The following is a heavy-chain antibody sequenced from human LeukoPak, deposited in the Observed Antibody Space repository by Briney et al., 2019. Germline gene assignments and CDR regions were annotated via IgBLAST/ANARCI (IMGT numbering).Heavy chain of an antibody. Sequence: GGSLRLSCAASGFTFSRYSMYWVRQAPGNCLVWVSHVNSDGSGTDYADSVKGRFTISRDNAKNTLYLQMNSLRVEDTAVYYCVCLGLGGLSLDWGQGTLVTVSS. CDR1: GFTFSRYS. CDR3: VCLGLGGLSLD. V-gene: IGHV3-74*01. CDR2: VNSDGSGT. J-gene: IGHJ4*02. D-gene: IGHD3-16*01.